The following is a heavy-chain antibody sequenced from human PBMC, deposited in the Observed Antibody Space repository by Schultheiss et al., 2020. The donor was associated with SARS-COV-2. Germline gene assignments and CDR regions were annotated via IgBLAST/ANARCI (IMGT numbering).Heavy chain of an antibody. V-gene: IGHV3-33*01. Sequence: GGSLRLSCAASGFTFSSYGMHWVRQAPGKGLEWVAVIWYDGSNKYYADSVKGRFTISRDNSKNTLYLQMNSLRAEDTAVYYCARVLFSSSTSGGEDYYGMDVWGQGTTVTVSS. D-gene: IGHD6-13*01. CDR3: ARVLFSSSTSGGEDYYGMDV. CDR1: GFTFSSYG. J-gene: IGHJ6*02. CDR2: IWYDGSNK.